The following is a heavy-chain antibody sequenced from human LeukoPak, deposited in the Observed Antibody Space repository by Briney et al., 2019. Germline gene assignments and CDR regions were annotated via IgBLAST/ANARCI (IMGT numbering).Heavy chain of an antibody. CDR2: ISSSSSTI. D-gene: IGHD3-3*01. CDR3: ARTALTLRFLEPVDY. V-gene: IGHV3-48*01. J-gene: IGHJ4*02. CDR1: GFTFSSYS. Sequence: PGGSLRLSCAASGFTFSSYSMNWVRQAPGKGLEWVSYISSSSSTIYYSDSVKGRFTISRDNAKNSLYLQMNSLRAEDTAVYYCARTALTLRFLEPVDYWGQGTLVTVSS.